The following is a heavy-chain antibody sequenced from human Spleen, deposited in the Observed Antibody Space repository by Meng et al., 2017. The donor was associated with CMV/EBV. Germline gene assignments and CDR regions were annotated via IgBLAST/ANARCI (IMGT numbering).Heavy chain of an antibody. CDR1: GYTFTGYY. Sequence: ASVKVSCKASGYTFTGYYIHWVRQAPGHGLEWMGWISPNSGGTNYAQKFRGRVIMTRDVSISTGYMELSRLRSDDTAVYYCARGEYDSSGYKFDPWGQGTLVTVSS. CDR3: ARGEYDSSGYKFDP. D-gene: IGHD3-22*01. J-gene: IGHJ5*02. CDR2: ISPNSGGT. V-gene: IGHV1-2*02.